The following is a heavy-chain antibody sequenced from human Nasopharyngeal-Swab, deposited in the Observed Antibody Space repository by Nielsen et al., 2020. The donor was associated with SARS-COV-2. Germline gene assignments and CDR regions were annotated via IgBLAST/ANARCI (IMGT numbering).Heavy chain of an antibody. Sequence: GESLKISCAASGFTFSSYWMSWVRQAPGKGLEWVANIKQDGSEKYYVDSVKGRFTISRDNAKNSLYLQMNSLRAEDTAVYYCARDFRDSVAVAGTVGAFDIWGQGTMVTVSS. CDR1: GFTFSSYW. CDR2: IKQDGSEK. J-gene: IGHJ3*02. V-gene: IGHV3-7*01. D-gene: IGHD6-19*01. CDR3: ARDFRDSVAVAGTVGAFDI.